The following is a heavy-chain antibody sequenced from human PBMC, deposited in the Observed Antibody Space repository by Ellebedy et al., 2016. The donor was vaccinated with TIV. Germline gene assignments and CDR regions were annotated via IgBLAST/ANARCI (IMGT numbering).Heavy chain of an antibody. J-gene: IGHJ4*02. CDR3: GYDGSPGGLAY. V-gene: IGHV3-9*01. CDR2: ILWNSAMI. CDR1: GFNFNEHA. Sequence: GGSLRLXXAPSGFNFNEHAMHWVRQAPGKGMEWVAGILWNSAMIDYADSLRGRCTISRDNAKNSLYLQMDSLRVEDTAVYYCGYDGSPGGLAYWGQGTLVTVSS. D-gene: IGHD1-14*01.